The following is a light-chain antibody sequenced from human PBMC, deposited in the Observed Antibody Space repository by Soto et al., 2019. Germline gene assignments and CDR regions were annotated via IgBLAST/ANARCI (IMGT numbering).Light chain of an antibody. CDR1: QGISNF. CDR2: AAS. Sequence: DIQMTQSPSSLSASVGDRINLTCRASQGISNFVAWYQQKPGEVPKLLIYAASTLQSGVPSRFSGSGSGTDFTLTISSLQPEDVATYYCQRYNSAPRTFGQGTNVEIK. V-gene: IGKV1-27*01. CDR3: QRYNSAPRT. J-gene: IGKJ1*01.